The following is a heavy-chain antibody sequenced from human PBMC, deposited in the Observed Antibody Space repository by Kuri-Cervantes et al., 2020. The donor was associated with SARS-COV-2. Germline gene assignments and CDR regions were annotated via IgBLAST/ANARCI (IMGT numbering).Heavy chain of an antibody. CDR2: IYYSGST. J-gene: IGHJ4*02. Sequence: ESLKISCAVYGGSFSGYYWGWIRQPPGKGLEWIGSIYYSGSTYYNPSLKSRVTISVDTSKNQFSLKLSSVTAADTAVYYCASLLSYYDYVWGSYWYYYFDYWGQGTLVTVSS. CDR1: GGSFSGYY. V-gene: IGHV4-39*01. D-gene: IGHD3-16*01. CDR3: ASLLSYYDYVWGSYWYYYFDY.